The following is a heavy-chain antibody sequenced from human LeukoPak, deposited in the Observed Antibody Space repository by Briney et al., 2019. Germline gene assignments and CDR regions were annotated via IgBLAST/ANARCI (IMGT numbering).Heavy chain of an antibody. CDR2: IKQDGSEK. D-gene: IGHD2-2*01. Sequence: GGSLRLSCAASGFTFSSYWMSWVRQAPGKGLEWVANIKQDGSEKYYVDSVKGRFTISRDNAKNSLYLQMNSLRAEDTAVYYCARDPAGYCSSTSCFGYFDYWDQGTLVTVSS. CDR3: ARDPAGYCSSTSCFGYFDY. CDR1: GFTFSSYW. J-gene: IGHJ4*02. V-gene: IGHV3-7*03.